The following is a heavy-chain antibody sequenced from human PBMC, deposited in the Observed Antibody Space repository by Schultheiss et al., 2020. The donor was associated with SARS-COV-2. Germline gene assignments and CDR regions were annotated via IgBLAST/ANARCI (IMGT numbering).Heavy chain of an antibody. Sequence: GGSLRLSCAASEFTFSDYYINWVRQAPGKGLEWVSRINSDGSASSYADSVKGRFTVSRDNAVNTLYLQMNNLRVEDTAIYYCARARAEQHLPFSWGPIPHPTTWFDPWGQGTLVTVSS. CDR1: EFTFSDYY. CDR3: ARARAEQHLPFSWGPIPHPTTWFDP. CDR2: INSDGSAS. J-gene: IGHJ5*02. V-gene: IGHV3-74*01. D-gene: IGHD6-13*01.